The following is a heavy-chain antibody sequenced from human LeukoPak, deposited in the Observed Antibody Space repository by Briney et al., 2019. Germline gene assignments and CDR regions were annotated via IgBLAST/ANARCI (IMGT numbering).Heavy chain of an antibody. V-gene: IGHV4-39*07. CDR2: IYYSGST. CDR3: ASKSCYYYYMDV. J-gene: IGHJ6*03. CDR1: GGSISSSSYY. Sequence: PSETLSLTCTVSGGSISSSSYYWGWIRQPPGKGLEWIGSIYYSGSTYYNPSLKSRVTISVDTSKNQFSLKLSSVAAADTAVYYCASKSCYYYYMDVWGKGTTVTVSS.